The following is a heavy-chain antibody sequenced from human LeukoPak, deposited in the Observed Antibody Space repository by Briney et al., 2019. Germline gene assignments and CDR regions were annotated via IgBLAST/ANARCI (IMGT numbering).Heavy chain of an antibody. V-gene: IGHV3-30*18. CDR2: ISYDGSNK. D-gene: IGHD4-17*01. Sequence: GGSLRLSCAASGFTFSSYGMHWVRQAPGKGLEWVAVISYDGSNKYYADSVKGRFTISRDNSKNTLCLQMNSLRAEDTAVYYCAKGGSTTVTLLYYWGQGTLVTVSS. J-gene: IGHJ4*02. CDR1: GFTFSSYG. CDR3: AKGGSTTVTLLYY.